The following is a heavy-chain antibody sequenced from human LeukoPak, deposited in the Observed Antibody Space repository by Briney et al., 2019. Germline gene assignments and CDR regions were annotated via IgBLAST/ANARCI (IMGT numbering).Heavy chain of an antibody. CDR1: GFTFSSYG. CDR2: IWYDGSNK. D-gene: IGHD6-19*01. CDR3: AKHSTGWYLLDY. J-gene: IGHJ4*02. Sequence: GGSLRLSCAASGFTFSSYGMHWVRQAPGKGLEWVAVIWYDGSNKYYADSVKGRFTISRDNSKNTLYLQMNSLRAEDTAIYYCAKHSTGWYLLDYWGQGTLVTVSS. V-gene: IGHV3-33*06.